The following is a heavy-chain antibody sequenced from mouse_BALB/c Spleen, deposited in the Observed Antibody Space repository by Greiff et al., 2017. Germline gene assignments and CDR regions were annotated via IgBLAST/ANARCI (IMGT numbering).Heavy chain of an antibody. CDR1: GFTFSDYY. Sequence: EVNVVESGGGLVKPGGSLKLSCAASGFTFSDYYMYWVRQTPEKRLEWVATISDGGSYTYYPDSVKGRFTISRDNAKNNLYLQMSSLKSEDTAMYYCARDLDRYDVGFAYWGRGTLVTVSA. CDR3: ARDLDRYDVGFAY. J-gene: IGHJ3*01. CDR2: ISDGGSYT. V-gene: IGHV5-4*02. D-gene: IGHD2-14*01.